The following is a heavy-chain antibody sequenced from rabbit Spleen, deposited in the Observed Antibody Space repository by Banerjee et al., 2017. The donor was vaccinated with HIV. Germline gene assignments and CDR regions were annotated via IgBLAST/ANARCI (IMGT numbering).Heavy chain of an antibody. D-gene: IGHD8-1*01. J-gene: IGHJ6*01. Sequence: QSLEESGGGLVKPGASLTLTCKASGFSFNSGYDMCWVRRAPGKGLEWVACAYAGSSGSTYSATWAKGRFTISKTSSTTVTLQMTSLTAADTATYFCARDTGTSFSTYGMDLWGQGTLVTVS. CDR2: AYAGSSGST. V-gene: IGHV1S40*01. CDR3: ARDTGTSFSTYGMDL. CDR1: GFSFNSGYD.